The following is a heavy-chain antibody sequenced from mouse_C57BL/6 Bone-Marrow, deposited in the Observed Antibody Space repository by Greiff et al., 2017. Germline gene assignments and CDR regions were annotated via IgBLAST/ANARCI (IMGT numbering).Heavy chain of an antibody. J-gene: IGHJ2*01. V-gene: IGHV14-4*01. CDR2: IDPENGDT. Sequence: VQLQQSGAELVRPGASVKLSCTASGFNIKDAYMHWVKQRPEQGLEWIGWIDPENGDTEYASKFQGKATITADTSSNTAYLQLSSLTSEDTAVYYCTTYYSNYYYFDYWGQGTTLAVSS. CDR1: GFNIKDAY. D-gene: IGHD2-5*01. CDR3: TTYYSNYYYFDY.